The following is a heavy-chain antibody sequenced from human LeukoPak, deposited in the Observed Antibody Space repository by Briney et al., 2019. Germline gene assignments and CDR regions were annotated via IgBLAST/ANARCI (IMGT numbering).Heavy chain of an antibody. CDR3: ARDPPYCSGTNCYFDS. D-gene: IGHD2-15*01. Sequence: GGSLRLSCAASGFTFSLYAMHWVRQAPGKGLEWVSSISSSSNYIHYAESVKGRFTISRDNAKNSLDLQMNSLRAEDTAVYYCARDPPYCSGTNCYFDSWGQGTLVTVSS. CDR1: GFTFSLYA. CDR2: ISSSSNYI. J-gene: IGHJ4*02. V-gene: IGHV3-21*01.